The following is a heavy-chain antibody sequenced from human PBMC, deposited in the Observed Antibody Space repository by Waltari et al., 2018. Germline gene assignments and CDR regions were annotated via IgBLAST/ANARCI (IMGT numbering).Heavy chain of an antibody. Sequence: HVQLVQSGAEVKKPGSSVKVSCKASGGPVAGYGISWVRQAPGQGLEWMGVIIPMFGIPEYSQKFQDRLTITADESTNTAYMELSSLSSEDTAIYYCARHELGISQFYYNMYVWGQGTTVTISS. CDR1: GGPVAGYG. D-gene: IGHD3-16*01. CDR2: IIPMFGIP. J-gene: IGHJ6*02. V-gene: IGHV1-69*12. CDR3: ARHELGISQFYYNMYV.